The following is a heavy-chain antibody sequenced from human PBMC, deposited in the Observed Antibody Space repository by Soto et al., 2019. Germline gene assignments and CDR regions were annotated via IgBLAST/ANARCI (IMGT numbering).Heavy chain of an antibody. CDR3: ARDLSWGSNWYYYMDV. J-gene: IGHJ6*03. CDR1: GFILSDCA. CDR2: ISSSSSSVI. V-gene: IGHV3-48*01. Sequence: GGSLRLSCATSGFILSDCAMNWVRQAPGKGLEWVSYISSSSSSVIDYADSVKGRFTVSRDNARNSLYLQMNSLRAEDTAVYYCARDLSWGSNWYYYMDVWGKGTTVTVSS. D-gene: IGHD7-27*01.